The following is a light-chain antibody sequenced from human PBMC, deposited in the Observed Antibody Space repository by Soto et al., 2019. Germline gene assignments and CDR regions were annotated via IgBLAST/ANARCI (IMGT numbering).Light chain of an antibody. V-gene: IGLV2-8*01. CDR3: SAYASGNSFV. CDR2: EVS. Sequence: QSALTQPPSASGSPGQSVTISCTGTSSDVGPYGYVSWFQHHPGKAPKLIISEVSKRPSGVPDRVSGSKSGNPASLTVSGLQAEDEADYYCSAYASGNSFVFGTGTKLTVL. J-gene: IGLJ1*01. CDR1: SSDVGPYGY.